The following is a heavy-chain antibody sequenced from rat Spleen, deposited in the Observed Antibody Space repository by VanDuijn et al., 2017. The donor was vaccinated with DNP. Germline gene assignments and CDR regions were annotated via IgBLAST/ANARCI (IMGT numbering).Heavy chain of an antibody. D-gene: IGHD2-5*01. V-gene: IGHV5-58*01. J-gene: IGHJ4*01. CDR2: IKTDGGGT. CDR1: GFTFNNYW. Sequence: EVQLVETGGALVQPGRSLKLSCVASGFTFNNYWMYWLRQAPGKGLEWVASIKTDGGGTYYPDSVKGRFTISRHNAENTVYLEMNSLRSEDTATYHCVKHLDAWGQGTSVTVSS. CDR3: VKHLDA.